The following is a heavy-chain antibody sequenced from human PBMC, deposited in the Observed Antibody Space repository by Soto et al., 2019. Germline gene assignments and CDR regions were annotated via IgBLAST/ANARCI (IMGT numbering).Heavy chain of an antibody. V-gene: IGHV4-39*01. CDR3: ARQIAGYSYGHFDY. CDR2: IYYSGST. J-gene: IGHJ4*02. CDR1: GGSISSSSSFY. D-gene: IGHD5-18*01. Sequence: QLQLLESGPGLVKPSETLSLTCTVSGGSISSSSSFYWGWIRQPPGKGLEWMGTIYYSGSTFYNPSLKSRVTMSVDTSKNYFSLKLSSVTAADTAVYYCARQIAGYSYGHFDYWGQGTLVTVSS.